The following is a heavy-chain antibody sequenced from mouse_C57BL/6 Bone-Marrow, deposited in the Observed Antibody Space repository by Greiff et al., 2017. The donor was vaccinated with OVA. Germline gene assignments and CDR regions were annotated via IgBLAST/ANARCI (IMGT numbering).Heavy chain of an antibody. D-gene: IGHD1-1*01. CDR3: TRSYGSSTWFAY. V-gene: IGHV1-5*01. J-gene: IGHJ3*01. CDR1: GYTFTSYW. CDR2: IYPGNSDT. Sequence: VQLQQSGTVLARPGASVKMSCKTSGYTFTSYWMHWVKQRPGQGLEWIGAIYPGNSDTSYNQKFKGKAKLTAVTSASTAYVELSSLTNEDSAVYYCTRSYGSSTWFAYWGQGTLVTVSA.